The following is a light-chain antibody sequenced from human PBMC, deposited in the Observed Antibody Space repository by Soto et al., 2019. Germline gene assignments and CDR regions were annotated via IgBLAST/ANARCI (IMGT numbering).Light chain of an antibody. V-gene: IGLV1-47*01. CDR2: RNN. J-gene: IGLJ2*01. CDR1: SSNIGRNH. CDR3: ATWDDSLRNVL. Sequence: QTVVTQPPSTSGTPGQRVTISCSGSSSNIGRNHVYWYQQLPGTAPKLLIYRNNQRASGVPDRFSGSKSGTSASLAISGLRSEDEAEYYCATWDDSLRNVLFGGGTKLTVL.